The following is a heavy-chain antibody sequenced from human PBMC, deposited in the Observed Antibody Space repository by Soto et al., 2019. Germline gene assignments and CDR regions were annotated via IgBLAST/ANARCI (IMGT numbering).Heavy chain of an antibody. CDR3: ARAVLLWFGELSSAFDI. CDR2: IYHSGST. CDR1: GGSISSGGYS. V-gene: IGHV4-30-2*01. J-gene: IGHJ3*02. Sequence: QLQLQESGSGLVKPSQTLSLTCAVSGGSISSGGYSWSWIRQPPGKGLEWIGYIYHSGSTYYNPSLKSRVTISVDRSKNQFSLKLSSVTAADTAVYYCARAVLLWFGELSSAFDIWGQGTMVTVSS. D-gene: IGHD3-10*01.